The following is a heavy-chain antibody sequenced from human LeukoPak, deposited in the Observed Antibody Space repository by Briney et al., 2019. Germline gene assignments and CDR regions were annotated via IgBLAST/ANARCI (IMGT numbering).Heavy chain of an antibody. Sequence: ASVKVSCKASGYTFTSYAMHWVRQAPGQRLEWMGWINAGNGNTKYSQKFQGRVTITRDTSASTAYMELSSLRSEDTAVYYCARDLEYSYGSSYWGQGTLVTVSS. CDR2: INAGNGNT. CDR1: GYTFTSYA. J-gene: IGHJ4*02. V-gene: IGHV1-3*01. CDR3: ARDLEYSYGSSY. D-gene: IGHD5-18*01.